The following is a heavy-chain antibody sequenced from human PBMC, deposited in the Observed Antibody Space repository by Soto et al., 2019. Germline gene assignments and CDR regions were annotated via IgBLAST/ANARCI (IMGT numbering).Heavy chain of an antibody. CDR3: ARVLYGSRSYNWFDP. D-gene: IGHD3-10*01. CDR1: GGSVSSGSYY. CDR2: IYYSGST. V-gene: IGHV4-61*01. J-gene: IGHJ5*02. Sequence: PSETLSLTCTVSGGSVSSGSYYWSWIRQPPGKGLEWIGYIYYSGSTNYNPSLKSRVTISVDTSKNQFSLKLSSVTAADTAVYYCARVLYGSRSYNWFDPWGQGTLVTVSS.